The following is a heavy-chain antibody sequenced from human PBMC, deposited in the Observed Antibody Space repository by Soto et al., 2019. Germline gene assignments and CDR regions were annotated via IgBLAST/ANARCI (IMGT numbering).Heavy chain of an antibody. V-gene: IGHV3-53*01. CDR1: GFTVSSNH. D-gene: IGHD6-13*01. CDR2: VYSGTNT. CDR3: ARGMTAAAGNLQH. J-gene: IGHJ1*01. Sequence: EVQLVESGGGLIQPGGSLRLSCAASGFTVSSNHMSWVRQAPGKGLEWVSIVYSGTNTQYADSVKGRFTISSSNNTQYHHMISLRAEDTAMYYCARGMTAAAGNLQHWGQGTLVTVSS.